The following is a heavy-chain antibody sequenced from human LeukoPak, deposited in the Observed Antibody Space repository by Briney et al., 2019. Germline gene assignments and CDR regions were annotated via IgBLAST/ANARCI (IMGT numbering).Heavy chain of an antibody. D-gene: IGHD5-18*01. CDR3: ASMGTAMVTYFDY. Sequence: GRSLRLSCAASGFTFDDYAMHWVRQAPGKGLEWVSGISWNSGSIGYADSVKGRFTISRDNAKNSLYLQMNSLRAEDTAVYYCASMGTAMVTYFDYWGQGTLVTVSS. J-gene: IGHJ4*02. CDR2: ISWNSGSI. V-gene: IGHV3-9*01. CDR1: GFTFDDYA.